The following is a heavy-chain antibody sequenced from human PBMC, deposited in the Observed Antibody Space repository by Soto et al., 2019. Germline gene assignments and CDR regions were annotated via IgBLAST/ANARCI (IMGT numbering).Heavy chain of an antibody. D-gene: IGHD3-22*01. J-gene: IGHJ4*02. V-gene: IGHV1-18*01. CDR1: GYTFTSYG. CDR3: ARGYYDSSGYYPFDY. CDR2: ISAYNGNT. Sequence: GASVKVSCKASGYTFTSYGISWVRQAPGQGLEWMGWISAYNGNTNYAQKLQGRVAMTTDTSTSTAYMELRSLRSDDTAVYYCARGYYDSSGYYPFDYWGQGTLVTVSS.